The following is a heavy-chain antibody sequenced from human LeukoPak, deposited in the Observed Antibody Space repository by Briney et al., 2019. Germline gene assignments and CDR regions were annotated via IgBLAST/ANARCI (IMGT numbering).Heavy chain of an antibody. CDR2: IRGSSGSV. Sequence: PGGSLRLSCAVSGFTLSRYAMSWVRQPPGKGLEWVSAIRGSSGSVYYADSVKGRVTISRDNSKSILYLQMNRLRAEDTAVYYCAKEWGVNVDQVQPYYFDSWGRGVLVTVSS. CDR3: AKEWGVNVDQVQPYYFDS. J-gene: IGHJ4*02. V-gene: IGHV3-23*01. D-gene: IGHD2-2*01. CDR1: GFTLSRYA.